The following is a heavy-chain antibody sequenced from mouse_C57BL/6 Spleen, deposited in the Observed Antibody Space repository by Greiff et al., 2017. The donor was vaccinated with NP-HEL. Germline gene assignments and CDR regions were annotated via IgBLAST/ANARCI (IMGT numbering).Heavy chain of an antibody. V-gene: IGHV5-4*01. CDR2: ISDGGSYT. J-gene: IGHJ1*03. CDR3: ARGEGLITTVVNHWYFDV. D-gene: IGHD1-1*01. CDR1: GFTFSSYA. Sequence: EVQRVESGGGLVKPGGSLKLSCAASGFTFSSYAMSWVRQTPEKRLEWVATISDGGSYTYYPDNVKGRFTISRDNAKNNLYLQMSHLKSEDTAMYYCARGEGLITTVVNHWYFDVWGTGTTVTVSS.